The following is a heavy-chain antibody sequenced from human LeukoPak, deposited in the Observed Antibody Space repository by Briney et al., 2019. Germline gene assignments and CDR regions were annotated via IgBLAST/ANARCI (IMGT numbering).Heavy chain of an antibody. Sequence: GRSLRLSCAASGFIFGSYTVHWVRQAPGKGLEWVALISYDGSNKYSADSVKGRFTISRDNSKNTLYLQMNSLRAEDTAVYYCARVYYYDSSGYYYDYWGQGTLVTVSS. CDR1: GFIFGSYT. V-gene: IGHV3-30-3*01. J-gene: IGHJ4*02. CDR3: ARVYYYDSSGYYYDY. CDR2: ISYDGSNK. D-gene: IGHD3-22*01.